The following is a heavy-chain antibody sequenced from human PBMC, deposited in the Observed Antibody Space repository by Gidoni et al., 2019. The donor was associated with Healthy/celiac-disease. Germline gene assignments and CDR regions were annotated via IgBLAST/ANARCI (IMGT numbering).Heavy chain of an antibody. Sequence: EVQLLESGGGLVQPGGSLRLSCAASGFTFRSYAMSWVRQAPGKGLEWVSAISGSGGSTYYADSVKGRFTISRDNSKNTLYLQMNSLRAEDTAVYYCAKVGVSYSSPPTSTPNYYYYYGMDVWGQGTTVTVSS. D-gene: IGHD6-13*01. V-gene: IGHV3-23*01. J-gene: IGHJ6*02. CDR3: AKVGVSYSSPPTSTPNYYYYYGMDV. CDR1: GFTFRSYA. CDR2: ISGSGGST.